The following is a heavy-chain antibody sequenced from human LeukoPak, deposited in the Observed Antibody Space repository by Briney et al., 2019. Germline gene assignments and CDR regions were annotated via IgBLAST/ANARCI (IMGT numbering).Heavy chain of an antibody. CDR3: ARAYYYDSSGGVNWFDP. CDR1: GGTFSSYA. D-gene: IGHD3-22*01. J-gene: IGHJ5*02. CDR2: IIPIFGTA. Sequence: SVKVSCKASGGTFSSYAISWVRQAPGQGLEWMGGIIPIFGTANYAQKFQGRVTITADESTSTAYMELSSLRSEDTAVYYCARAYYYDSSGGVNWFDPWGQGTLVTVSS. V-gene: IGHV1-69*13.